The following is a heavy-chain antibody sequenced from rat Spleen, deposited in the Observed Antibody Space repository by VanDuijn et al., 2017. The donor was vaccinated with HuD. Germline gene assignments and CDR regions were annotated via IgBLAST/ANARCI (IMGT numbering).Heavy chain of an antibody. Sequence: VQLKESGPGLVQPSQTLSLTCTVSGFSLTDYSVHWVRQPPGKGLEWMGVMWSGGSTAYNSALKSQLSISRDTPKSQVFLKITSLQTEDTAIYYGTRSMDWGQGVMVTVSS. J-gene: IGHJ2*01. CDR1: GFSLTDYS. V-gene: IGHV2S63*01. CDR2: MWSGGST. CDR3: TRSMD.